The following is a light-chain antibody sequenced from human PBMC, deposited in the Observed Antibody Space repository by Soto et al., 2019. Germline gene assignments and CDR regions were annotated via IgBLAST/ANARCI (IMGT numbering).Light chain of an antibody. CDR2: AGS. CDR3: CSDAPSSTVV. Sequence: QSALTQPASVSGSPGQSITISCTGASSDVGTYNLVSWYQQYPGKAPKLIIYAGSKRPSGVANRFSGSKSGNTASLTISGLQAEDEADYYCCSDAPSSTVVFGGGTKLTVL. CDR1: SSDVGTYNL. J-gene: IGLJ2*01. V-gene: IGLV2-23*01.